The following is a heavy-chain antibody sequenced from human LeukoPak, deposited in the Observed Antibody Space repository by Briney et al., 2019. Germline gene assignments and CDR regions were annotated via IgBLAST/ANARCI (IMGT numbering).Heavy chain of an antibody. CDR1: GYTFTSYD. CDR3: ARGQDIVVVPAARLDYNWFDP. CDR2: MNPNSGNT. D-gene: IGHD2-2*01. Sequence: SVKVSCKASGYTFTSYDINWVREAPGQGLEWMGWMNPNSGNTGYAQKFQGRVTINRNTSISTAYMELSSLRSEDTAVYYCARGQDIVVVPAARLDYNWFDPWGQGTLVTVS. V-gene: IGHV1-8*03. J-gene: IGHJ5*02.